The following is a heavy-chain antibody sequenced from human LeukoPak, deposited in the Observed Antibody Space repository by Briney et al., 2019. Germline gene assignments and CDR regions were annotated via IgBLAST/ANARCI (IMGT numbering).Heavy chain of an antibody. J-gene: IGHJ4*02. Sequence: GGSLRLSCAASGFTFVDFYMSWIRQTPGKGLEWLSYISSESHTIYCSDSVKGRFTISRDNAKKSLYLQMDSLRVEDTAIYYCARAAHSGSSSRYFDYWAQGILVTVSS. CDR3: ARAAHSGSSSRYFDY. CDR2: ISSESHTI. V-gene: IGHV3-11*01. D-gene: IGHD6-19*01. CDR1: GFTFVDFY.